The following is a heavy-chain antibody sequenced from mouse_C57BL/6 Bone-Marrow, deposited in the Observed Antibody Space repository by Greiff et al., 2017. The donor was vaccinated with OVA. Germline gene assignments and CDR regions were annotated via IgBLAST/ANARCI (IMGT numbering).Heavy chain of an antibody. J-gene: IGHJ2*01. CDR1: GFTFSSYG. D-gene: IGHD2-1*01. CDR3: ARHGNGNPYYFDY. V-gene: IGHV5-6*02. CDR2: ISSGGSYT. Sequence: DVKLVESGGDLVKPGGSLKLSCAASGFTFSSYGMSWVRQTPDKRLEWVATISSGGSYTYYPDSVKGRFTISRDNAKNTLYLQMSSLKSEDTAMYYCARHGNGNPYYFDYWGQGTTLTVSS.